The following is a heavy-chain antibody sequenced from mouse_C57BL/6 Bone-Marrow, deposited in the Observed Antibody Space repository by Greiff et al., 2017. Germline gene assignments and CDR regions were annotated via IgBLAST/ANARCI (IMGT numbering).Heavy chain of an antibody. V-gene: IGHV1-5*01. CDR1: GYTFTSYW. J-gene: IGHJ3*01. CDR2: IYPGNSDT. CDR3: TGDRGFAY. Sequence: VQLQQSGTVLARPGASVKMSCKTSGYTFTSYWMHWVKQRPGQGLEWIGAIYPGNSDTSYNQKFKGKAKLTAVTSASTAYMGLSSLTNEDSAVYYCTGDRGFAYWGQGTLVTVSA.